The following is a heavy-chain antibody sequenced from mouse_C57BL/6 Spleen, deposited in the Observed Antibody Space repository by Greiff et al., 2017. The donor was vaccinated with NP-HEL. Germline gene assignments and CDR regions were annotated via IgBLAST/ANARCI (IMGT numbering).Heavy chain of an antibody. Sequence: EVNLVESGGGLVKPGGSLKLSCAASGFTFSDYGMHWVRQAPEKGLEWVAYISSGSSTIYYAATVKGRFTISRDNAKNTLFLQMTSLRSEDTAMYYCARWYYGSSWGAMDYWGQGTSVTVSS. CDR2: ISSGSSTI. V-gene: IGHV5-17*01. J-gene: IGHJ4*01. CDR1: GFTFSDYG. CDR3: ARWYYGSSWGAMDY. D-gene: IGHD1-1*01.